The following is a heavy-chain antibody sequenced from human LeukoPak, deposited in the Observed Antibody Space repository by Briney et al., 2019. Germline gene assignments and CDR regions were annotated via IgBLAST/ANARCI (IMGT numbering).Heavy chain of an antibody. J-gene: IGHJ4*02. V-gene: IGHV4-4*07. CDR3: AKEGAAPGPDFDY. CDR1: GASIRSYY. Sequence: SGTLSLTCTVSGASIRSYYWSWIRQPAGKGLEWIGRIVPSGSTNYNPSLKSRVTMSVDTSKNQFSLKLSSVTAADAAVYYCAKEGAAPGPDFDYWGQGTLVTVSS. D-gene: IGHD6-13*01. CDR2: IVPSGST.